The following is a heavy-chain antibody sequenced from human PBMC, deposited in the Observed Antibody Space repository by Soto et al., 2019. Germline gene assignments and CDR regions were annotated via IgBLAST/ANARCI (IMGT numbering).Heavy chain of an antibody. CDR3: ARHQEDNWNDAGLNFDY. CDR2: ISSSSSYT. V-gene: IGHV3-11*06. J-gene: IGHJ4*02. CDR1: GFTFSDYY. Sequence: SLRLSCAASGFTFSDYYMSWIRQAPGKGLEWVSYISSSSSYTNYADSVKGRFTISRDNAKNSLYLQMNSLRAEDTAVYYCARHQEDNWNDAGLNFDYWGQGTLVTVSS. D-gene: IGHD1-1*01.